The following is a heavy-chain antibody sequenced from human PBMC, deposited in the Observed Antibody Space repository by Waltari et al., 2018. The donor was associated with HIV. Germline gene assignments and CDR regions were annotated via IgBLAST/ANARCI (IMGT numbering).Heavy chain of an antibody. CDR3: ARLVSWFNP. J-gene: IGHJ5*02. Sequence: EVQLVESGGGLIQPGESLRLSCAASGFSVISNSISWVRQAPGKGLEWVSLSQGDGTTNYADSVKGRFSTSRDEFKNIVYLQMNSLRVEDTAFYYCARLVSWFNPWGPGTLVTVSS. V-gene: IGHV3-53*01. D-gene: IGHD1-26*01. CDR2: SQGDGTT. CDR1: GFSVISNS.